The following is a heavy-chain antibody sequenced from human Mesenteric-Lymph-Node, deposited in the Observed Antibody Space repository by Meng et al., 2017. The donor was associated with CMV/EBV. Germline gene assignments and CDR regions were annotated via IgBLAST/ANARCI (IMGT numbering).Heavy chain of an antibody. V-gene: IGHV1-46*01. Sequence: ASLPFSCKASGSPFTSYYMHWVRQAPGQGLEWMGIINPSGGSTSYAQKFQGRVTMTRDTSTSTVYMELSSLRSEDTAVYYCAIRLVATTNFDYWGQGTLVTVSS. CDR1: GSPFTSYY. J-gene: IGHJ4*02. D-gene: IGHD5-12*01. CDR3: AIRLVATTNFDY. CDR2: INPSGGST.